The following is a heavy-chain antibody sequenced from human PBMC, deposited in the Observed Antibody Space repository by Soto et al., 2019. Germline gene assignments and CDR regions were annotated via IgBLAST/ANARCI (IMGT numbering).Heavy chain of an antibody. J-gene: IGHJ4*02. CDR1: RFTFSSYA. CDR2: ISDSGVST. D-gene: IGHD3-3*01. V-gene: IGHV3-23*01. CDR3: SKTNYDFWSAFGL. Sequence: PGGSLRLSCAASRFTFSSYAMGWVRQAPGKGLEWVSAISDSGVSTHYADSVKGRFTISRDNSKNTLYLQMNSLRAEDAAIYYCSKTNYDFWSAFGLWGQGTLVTVSS.